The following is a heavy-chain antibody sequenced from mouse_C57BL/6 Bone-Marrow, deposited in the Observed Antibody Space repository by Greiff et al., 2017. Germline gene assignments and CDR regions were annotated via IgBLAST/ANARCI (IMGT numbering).Heavy chain of an antibody. Sequence: QVQLPQPGAELVKPGASVKLSCKASGYTFTSYWMHWVKQRPGQGLEWIGMIHPNSGSTNYNEKFKRKATLTVDKSSSTAFMQLSSLTSEDSAVYYCARSPSIDYYGSWAWFAYWGQGTLVTVSA. V-gene: IGHV1-64*01. J-gene: IGHJ3*01. CDR2: IHPNSGST. D-gene: IGHD1-1*01. CDR1: GYTFTSYW. CDR3: ARSPSIDYYGSWAWFAY.